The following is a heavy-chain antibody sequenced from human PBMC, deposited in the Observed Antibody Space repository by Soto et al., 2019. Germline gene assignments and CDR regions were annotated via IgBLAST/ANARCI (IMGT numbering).Heavy chain of an antibody. CDR2: ISYDGSNK. J-gene: IGHJ4*02. CDR1: GFTFSSYG. V-gene: IGHV3-30*18. D-gene: IGHD3-22*01. CDR3: AKDRGVVVITIALAY. Sequence: GGSLRLSCAASGFTFSSYGMHWVRQAPGKGLEWVAVISYDGSNKYYADSVKGRFTISRDNSKNTLYLQMNSLRAEDTAVYYCAKDRGVVVITIALAYWGQGTLVTVSS.